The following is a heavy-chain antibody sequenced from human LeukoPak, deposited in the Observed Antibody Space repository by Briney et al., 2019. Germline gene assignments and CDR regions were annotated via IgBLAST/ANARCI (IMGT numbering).Heavy chain of an antibody. V-gene: IGHV3-23*01. CDR1: GFTFNNYA. Sequence: GGSLRLSCASSGFTFNNYAMTWVRQAPGKGLEWVSSITASGGSTYCADSVKGRFTTSRDNSKNTLYLQMSSLGAEDTAVYYCARDYPTSGIVTIFDCWGQGTLVTVSS. CDR2: ITASGGST. CDR3: ARDYPTSGIVTIFDC. J-gene: IGHJ4*02. D-gene: IGHD1-1*01.